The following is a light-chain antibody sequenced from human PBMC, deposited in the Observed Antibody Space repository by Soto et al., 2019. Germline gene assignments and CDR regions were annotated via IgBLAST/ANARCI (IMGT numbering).Light chain of an antibody. Sequence: DIQMTQSPSTLSASVGDRVTITCRASQSISVWLAWYQQKAGKAPNLLIYMASRLESGVPSRFSGSGSETEFTLTISGLQPGDSATYYCQQYNSYSPTFGQGTKV. CDR1: QSISVW. CDR3: QQYNSYSPT. J-gene: IGKJ1*01. V-gene: IGKV1-5*03. CDR2: MAS.